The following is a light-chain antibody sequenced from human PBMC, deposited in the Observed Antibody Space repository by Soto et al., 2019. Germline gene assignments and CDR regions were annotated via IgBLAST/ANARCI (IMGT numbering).Light chain of an antibody. CDR2: GAS. Sequence: EIVLTQSPGTLSLSPGERGTLSCRASQSVRSSFLAWYQQKPGQAPRLLIYGASTRATGIPDRFSGSGSGTGFTLTISRLETEDFAVYYCQQYGNSPWTFGQGTEVYI. CDR1: QSVRSSF. J-gene: IGKJ1*01. CDR3: QQYGNSPWT. V-gene: IGKV3-20*01.